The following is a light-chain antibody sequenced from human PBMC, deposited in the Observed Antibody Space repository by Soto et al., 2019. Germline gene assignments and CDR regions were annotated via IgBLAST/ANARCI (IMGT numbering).Light chain of an antibody. J-gene: IGKJ4*01. Sequence: EIVLTHSPATLSFSPLERATLSFSASQSVSSYLALYQQKPGQAPRLLIYGASSRATGIPDRFSGSGSGTDFTLTISRLEPEDFAVYYCQKYGSSPLNFGGGTKVDIK. V-gene: IGKV3-20*01. CDR1: QSVSSY. CDR2: GAS. CDR3: QKYGSSPLN.